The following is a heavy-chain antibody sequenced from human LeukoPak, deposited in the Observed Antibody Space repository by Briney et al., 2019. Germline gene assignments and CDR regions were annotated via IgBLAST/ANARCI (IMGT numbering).Heavy chain of an antibody. CDR3: ARSGYCSGGSCYATGLFDY. V-gene: IGHV4-59*08. D-gene: IGHD2-15*01. CDR2: MYYSGST. J-gene: IGHJ4*02. CDR1: GGSISSHY. Sequence: SETLSLTCTVSGGSISSHYWNWIRRPPGKGLEWIAYMYYSGSTIHNPSLKSRVTISVDTSKNQFSLNLSSVTAADTAVYYCARSGYCSGGSCYATGLFDYWGQGTLVTVSS.